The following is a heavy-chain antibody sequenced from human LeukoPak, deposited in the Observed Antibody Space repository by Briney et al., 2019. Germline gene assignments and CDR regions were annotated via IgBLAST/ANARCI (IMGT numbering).Heavy chain of an antibody. D-gene: IGHD2-2*01. V-gene: IGHV3-74*01. CDR2: INPDGSST. J-gene: IGHJ5*02. Sequence: PGGSLRLSCAASGFTFSSYWMHWVRQVPGKGPVWLSRINPDGSSTTYADSVKGRFTTSRDNAKNMLYLQINSLRVEDTAIYYCARGGKLEPTAMPTWGQGSLVVVSS. CDR1: GFTFSSYW. CDR3: ARGGKLEPTAMPT.